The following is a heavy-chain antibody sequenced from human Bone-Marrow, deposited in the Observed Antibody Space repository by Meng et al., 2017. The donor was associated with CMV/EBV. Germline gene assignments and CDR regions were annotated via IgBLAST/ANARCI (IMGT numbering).Heavy chain of an antibody. Sequence: QVQLVQSGAEVKKPXASVKVSXXASGYTFTGYYMHWVRQAPGQGLEWMGWINPNSGGTNYAQKFQGRVTMTRDTSISTAYMELSRLRSDDTAVYYCARDWGLRLVPLYFDYWGQGTLVNVSS. J-gene: IGHJ4*02. CDR1: GYTFTGYY. V-gene: IGHV1-2*02. CDR2: INPNSGGT. CDR3: ARDWGLRLVPLYFDY. D-gene: IGHD4-17*01.